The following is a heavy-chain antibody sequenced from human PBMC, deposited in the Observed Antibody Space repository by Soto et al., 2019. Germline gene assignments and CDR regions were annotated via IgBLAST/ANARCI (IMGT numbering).Heavy chain of an antibody. Sequence: GSLRLSCAASGLTFSDYYMSWIRQAPGKGLEWVSYISSSSYTNYADSVKGRFTISRDNAKNSLYLQMNSLRAEDTAVYYCARAVAAAGTDYWGQGTLVTFSS. CDR1: GLTFSDYY. V-gene: IGHV3-11*06. J-gene: IGHJ4*02. CDR3: ARAVAAAGTDY. CDR2: ISSSSYT. D-gene: IGHD6-13*01.